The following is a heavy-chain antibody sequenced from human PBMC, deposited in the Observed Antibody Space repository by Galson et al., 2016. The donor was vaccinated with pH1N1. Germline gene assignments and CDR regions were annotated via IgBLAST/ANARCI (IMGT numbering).Heavy chain of an antibody. CDR1: GFSLTTSGMR. CDR3: GRNPAFVGGAIDV. J-gene: IGHJ3*01. CDR2: IEWDDDK. V-gene: IGHV2-70*04. D-gene: IGHD2-15*01. Sequence: PALVKPTQTLTLTCTFSGFSLTTSGMRVSWIRQPPGKALEWLARIEWDDDKFYSTSLKTRLTISKDTSKNQVVLTMTNMDPVDTATYYCGRNPAFVGGAIDVWGQGTMVTVSP.